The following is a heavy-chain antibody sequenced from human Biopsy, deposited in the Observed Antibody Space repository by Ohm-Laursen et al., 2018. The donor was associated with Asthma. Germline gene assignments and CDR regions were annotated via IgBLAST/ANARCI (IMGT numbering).Heavy chain of an antibody. V-gene: IGHV1-69*06. D-gene: IGHD6-13*01. J-gene: IGHJ6*02. Sequence: ESSVKVSCKASGGTFGNYAISWVRQAPGLGLEWMGGNSPVSGTTNIAQKFQGRVTISADIFTKTAYLEVSSLRSDDTAVYYCASPSSSREILYYYYNMDIWGQGTTVTV. CDR1: GGTFGNYA. CDR2: NSPVSGTT. CDR3: ASPSSSREILYYYYNMDI.